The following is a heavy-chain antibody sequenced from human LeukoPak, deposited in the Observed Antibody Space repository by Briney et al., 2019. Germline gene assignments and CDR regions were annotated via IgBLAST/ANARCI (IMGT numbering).Heavy chain of an antibody. CDR2: FYRGDST. V-gene: IGHV3-53*05. Sequence: GGSLRLSCAASGFTVSSSYMYWVRQAPGKGLEWVSFFYRGDSTYYAESVKGRFTISRDNSKNTLYLQMNSLRAEDTAVYYCAGGGGVTRYWYYFDYWGQGTLVTVSS. J-gene: IGHJ4*02. CDR1: GFTVSSSY. D-gene: IGHD2-15*01. CDR3: AGGGGVTRYWYYFDY.